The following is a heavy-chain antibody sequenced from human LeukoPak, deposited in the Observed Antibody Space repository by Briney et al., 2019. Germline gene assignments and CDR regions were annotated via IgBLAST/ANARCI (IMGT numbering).Heavy chain of an antibody. Sequence: GGSLRLSCAASGFTFDDYAMHWVRQAPGKGLEWVSGISRNSGRIGYADSVKGRLTISRDNAKNSLYLQMNSLRAEDTAVYYCARGRIAENEMTTVTTVGLFDPWGQGTLVTVSS. J-gene: IGHJ5*02. CDR1: GFTFDDYA. CDR3: ARGRIAENEMTTVTTVGLFDP. V-gene: IGHV3-9*01. D-gene: IGHD4-11*01. CDR2: ISRNSGRI.